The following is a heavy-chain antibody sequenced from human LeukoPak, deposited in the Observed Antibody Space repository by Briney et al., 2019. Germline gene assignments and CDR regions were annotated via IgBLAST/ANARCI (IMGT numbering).Heavy chain of an antibody. J-gene: IGHJ4*02. CDR1: GFTFSSYW. CDR2: IKQDGSEK. V-gene: IGHV3-7*01. CDR3: ARGQFDIVVVPAAITRGYYFDY. D-gene: IGHD2-2*02. Sequence: PGGSLRLSCAASGFTFSSYWMSWVRQAPGKGLEWVANIKQDGSEKYYVDSVKGRFTISRDNAKNSLYLQMNSLRAEDTAVYYCARGQFDIVVVPAAITRGYYFDYWGQGTLVTVSS.